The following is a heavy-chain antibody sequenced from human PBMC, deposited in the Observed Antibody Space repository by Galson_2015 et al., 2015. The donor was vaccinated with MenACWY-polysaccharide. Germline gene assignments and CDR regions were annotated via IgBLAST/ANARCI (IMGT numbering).Heavy chain of an antibody. V-gene: IGHV3-23*01. CDR3: AKSSNGDYVWGAFDI. Sequence: SLRLSCAASGFAYSAHATSWVRQAPGKGLQWVSGITGGGDSTYYADSVKGRLTVSRDNSRNTLFLQMNSLRAEDTAIYYCAKSSNGDYVWGAFDIWGQGTMVTVSS. D-gene: IGHD4-17*01. J-gene: IGHJ3*02. CDR2: ITGGGDST. CDR1: GFAYSAHA.